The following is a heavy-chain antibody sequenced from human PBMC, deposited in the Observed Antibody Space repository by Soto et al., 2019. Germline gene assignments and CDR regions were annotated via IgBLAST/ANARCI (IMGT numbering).Heavy chain of an antibody. Sequence: GGSLRLSCAASGFTFSSYGMHWVRQAPGRGLEWVAVIWYDGSNKYYADSVKGRFTISRDNSKNTLYLQMNSLRAEDTAVYYCARSAGGDYAVFGYWGQGTLVTVSS. CDR2: IWYDGSNK. CDR3: ARSAGGDYAVFGY. D-gene: IGHD2-21*02. CDR1: GFTFSSYG. J-gene: IGHJ4*02. V-gene: IGHV3-33*01.